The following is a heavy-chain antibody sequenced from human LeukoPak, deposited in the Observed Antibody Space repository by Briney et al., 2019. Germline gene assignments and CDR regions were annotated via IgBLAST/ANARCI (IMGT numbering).Heavy chain of an antibody. Sequence: GGSLRLSCAASGFTFSSYALHWVRQAPGKGLEWVSSISGSSTYIYYADSVKGRFTISRDNARNSLYLQMNSLRAEDTAVYYCVKNLRLVISVAGTPRDAFDIWGQGTVVTVSS. CDR1: GFTFSSYA. CDR3: VKNLRLVISVAGTPRDAFDI. J-gene: IGHJ3*02. D-gene: IGHD6-19*01. V-gene: IGHV3-21*04. CDR2: ISGSSTYI.